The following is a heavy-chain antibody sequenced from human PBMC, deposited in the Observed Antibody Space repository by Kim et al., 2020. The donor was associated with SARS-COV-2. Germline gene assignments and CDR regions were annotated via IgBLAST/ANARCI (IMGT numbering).Heavy chain of an antibody. D-gene: IGHD2-21*02. J-gene: IGHJ3*02. V-gene: IGHV4-39*01. CDR3: ASTDPDAFDI. CDR2: IYYSGST. Sequence: RQPPGKGLEWIGSIYYSGSTSYNPSLKSRVTISVDTSKNQFSLKLSSVTAADTAVYYCASTDPDAFDIWGQGTMVTVSS.